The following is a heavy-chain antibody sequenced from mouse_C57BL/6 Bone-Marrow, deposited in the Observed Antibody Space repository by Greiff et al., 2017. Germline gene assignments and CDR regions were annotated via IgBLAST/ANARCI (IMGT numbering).Heavy chain of an antibody. CDR3: VRGHGRAMDY. V-gene: IGHV10-1*01. J-gene: IGHJ4*01. CDR1: GFSFNTYA. CDR2: IRSKSNNYAT. Sequence: EVQRVESGGGLVQPKGSLKLSCAASGFSFNTYAMNWVRQAPGKGLEWVARIRSKSNNYATYYADSVKDRFTISRDDSESMLYLQMNNLKTEDTAMYYCVRGHGRAMDYWGQGTSVTVSA.